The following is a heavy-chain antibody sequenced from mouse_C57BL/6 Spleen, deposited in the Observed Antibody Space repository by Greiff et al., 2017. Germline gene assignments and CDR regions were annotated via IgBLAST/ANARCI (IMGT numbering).Heavy chain of an antibody. V-gene: IGHV2-2*01. D-gene: IGHD1-1*02. CDR2: IWSGGST. J-gene: IGHJ2*01. CDR1: GFSLTSYG. Sequence: VQRVESGPGLVQPSQSLSITCTVSGFSLTSYGVHWVRQSPGTGLEWLGVIWSGGSTDYNAAFISRLSISTDNSKSQVFFKMNSQQADDTAIYYCARTRYMGSHFDYWGQGTTLTVSS. CDR3: ARTRYMGSHFDY.